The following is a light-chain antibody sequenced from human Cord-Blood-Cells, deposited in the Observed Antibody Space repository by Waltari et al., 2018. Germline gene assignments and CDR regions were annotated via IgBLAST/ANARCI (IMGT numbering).Light chain of an antibody. J-gene: IGKJ2*01. V-gene: IGKV3-20*01. Sequence: EIVLTQSPGXLSLSPXERAXXPCRASQSVSSSYLAWYQQKPGQAPRLLIYGASSRATGIPDRFSGSGSGTDFTLTISRLEPEDFAVYYCQQYGSSXYTFGXGTKLEIK. CDR1: QSVSSSY. CDR3: QQYGSSXYT. CDR2: GAS.